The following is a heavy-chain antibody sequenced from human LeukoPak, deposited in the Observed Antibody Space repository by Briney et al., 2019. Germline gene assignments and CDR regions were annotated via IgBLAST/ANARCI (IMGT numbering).Heavy chain of an antibody. CDR2: IYYSGST. CDR3: AREPYGSGTFDY. V-gene: IGHV4-61*01. Sequence: ASETLSLTCTVSGGSVSSNSYYWSWIRQPPGKGLEWIGYIYYSGSTNYNPSLKSRVTISVDTSKNQFSLKLSSVTAADTAEYYCAREPYGSGTFDYWGQGTLVTVSA. J-gene: IGHJ4*02. D-gene: IGHD3-10*01. CDR1: GGSVSSNSYY.